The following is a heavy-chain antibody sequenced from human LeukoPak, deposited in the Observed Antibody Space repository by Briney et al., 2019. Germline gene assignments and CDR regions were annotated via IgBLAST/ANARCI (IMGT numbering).Heavy chain of an antibody. CDR2: ISYDGSNT. J-gene: IGHJ5*02. CDR1: GFTFSNYG. D-gene: IGHD6-19*01. CDR3: ARDKQYSSGWSNWFDP. Sequence: PGRSLRLSCAASGFTFSNYGMHWVRQAPGKGLEWVAVISYDGSNTFYADSVKGRFTISRDNSKNTLYLQMNSLRAEDTAVYYCARDKQYSSGWSNWFDPWGQGALVTVSS. V-gene: IGHV3-30*03.